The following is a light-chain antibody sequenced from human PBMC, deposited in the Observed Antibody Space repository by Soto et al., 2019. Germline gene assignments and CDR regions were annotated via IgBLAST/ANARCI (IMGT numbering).Light chain of an antibody. CDR1: QSVSSY. CDR3: HQRSNWLDT. V-gene: IGKV3-11*01. CDR2: DAS. Sequence: EIVLTQSPGTLSLSPGERATLACRASQSVSSYLAWYQQKPGQPPRLLIYDASKRATGIPARFSGSGSGTDFTLTISSLEAEDFAVYYCHQRSNWLDTFGQGTRLEIK. J-gene: IGKJ5*01.